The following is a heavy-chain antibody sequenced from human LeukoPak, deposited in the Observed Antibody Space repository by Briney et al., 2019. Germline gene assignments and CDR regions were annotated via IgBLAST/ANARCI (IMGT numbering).Heavy chain of an antibody. D-gene: IGHD3-10*01. CDR3: GREESMLRGRPIPPIDY. CDR1: GFTFGTYA. J-gene: IGHJ4*02. V-gene: IGHV3-30-3*01. Sequence: GGSLRLSCAASGFTFGTYAMHWVRQAPGKGLEWMAVISDDGNNQYYADSVKDRFSVSRDTSTNTMYLQTSSLRAVDTPVYYCGREESMLRGRPIPPIDYWGQGTLVTVSS. CDR2: ISDDGNNQ.